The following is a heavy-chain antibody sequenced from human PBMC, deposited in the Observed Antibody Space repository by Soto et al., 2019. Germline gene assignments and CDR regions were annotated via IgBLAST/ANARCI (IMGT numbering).Heavy chain of an antibody. D-gene: IGHD6-13*01. CDR3: EGSIAAALAPFDY. Sequence: GESLKISCRGSGYSFTSYWIGWVRQMPGKGLEWMGIIYPGDSDTRYSPSFQGQVTISADKSISTAYLQWSSLKASDTAMYYCEGSIAAALAPFDYWGQGTLVTVSS. V-gene: IGHV5-51*01. J-gene: IGHJ4*02. CDR1: GYSFTSYW. CDR2: IYPGDSDT.